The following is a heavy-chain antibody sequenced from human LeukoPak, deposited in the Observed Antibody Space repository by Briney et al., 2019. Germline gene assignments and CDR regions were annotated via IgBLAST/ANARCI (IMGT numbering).Heavy chain of an antibody. V-gene: IGHV1-69*05. CDR1: GGTFSSYA. D-gene: IGHD1-1*01. CDR3: ARGAWNALPYYFDY. CDR2: IIPIFGTA. Sequence: SVKVSWKASGGTFSSYAISWVRQAPGQGLEWMGGIIPIFGTANYAQKFQGRVTITTDESTSTAYMELSSLRSEDTAVYYCARGAWNALPYYFDYWGQGTLITVSS. J-gene: IGHJ4*02.